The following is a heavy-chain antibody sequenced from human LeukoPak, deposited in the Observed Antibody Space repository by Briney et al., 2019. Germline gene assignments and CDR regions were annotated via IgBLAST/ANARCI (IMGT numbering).Heavy chain of an antibody. Sequence: GASVKVSCKASGYTFTGSFMHWVRQAPGQGLEWMGWVNCNTGGTKFAQKFQGRVTMTRDTSISTAYMELSRLRSDDTAVYYCARADSVGYWGQGTQVTVSS. CDR2: VNCNTGGT. CDR1: GYTFTGSF. CDR3: ARADSVGY. J-gene: IGHJ4*02. V-gene: IGHV1-2*02.